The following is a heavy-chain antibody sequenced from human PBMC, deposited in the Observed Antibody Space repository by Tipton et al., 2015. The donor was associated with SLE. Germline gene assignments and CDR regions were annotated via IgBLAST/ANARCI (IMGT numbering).Heavy chain of an antibody. Sequence: SLRLSCEASGFNFNSYWMTWVRQAPGKGLEWVSSVSSGGSYKYYADSVKGRFTISRDSAKNSLYLEMNNLRADDTAVYYCARDLRSWNYYDLHVFDIWGQGTVVTVSS. D-gene: IGHD1-7*01. J-gene: IGHJ3*02. CDR2: VSSGGSYK. V-gene: IGHV3-21*01. CDR3: ARDLRSWNYYDLHVFDI. CDR1: GFNFNSYW.